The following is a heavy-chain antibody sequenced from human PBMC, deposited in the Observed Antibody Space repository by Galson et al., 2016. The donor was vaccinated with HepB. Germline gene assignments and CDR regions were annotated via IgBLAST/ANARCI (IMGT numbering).Heavy chain of an antibody. CDR2: ISYDGSHI. CDR1: GFTFSAYG. Sequence: SLRLSCAASGFTFSAYGMHWVRQAPGKGLEWVALISYDGSHIYYADSLKGRFTISRDNSKNTLDLQMNSLRADDTAVYYCAKDLNKWLQSCLFEYWGQGTQVSVSS. D-gene: IGHD5-24*01. V-gene: IGHV3-30*18. CDR3: AKDLNKWLQSCLFEY. J-gene: IGHJ4*02.